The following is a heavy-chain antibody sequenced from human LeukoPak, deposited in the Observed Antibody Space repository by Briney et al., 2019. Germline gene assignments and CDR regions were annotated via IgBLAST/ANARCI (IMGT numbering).Heavy chain of an antibody. CDR2: IYYTGST. CDR1: GGSISSSNYY. D-gene: IGHD5-18*01. CDR3: ARLGYSYGSLDY. Sequence: PSETLSLTCTVSGGSISSSNYYWGWIRQPPGKGLEWIGSIYYTGSTYYNPSLKSRVTISVDTSKNQFSLKLSSVTAADTAVYYCARLGYSYGSLDYWGQGTLVTVSS. J-gene: IGHJ4*02. V-gene: IGHV4-39*01.